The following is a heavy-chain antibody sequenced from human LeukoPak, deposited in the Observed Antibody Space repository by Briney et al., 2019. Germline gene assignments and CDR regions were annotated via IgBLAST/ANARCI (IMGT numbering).Heavy chain of an antibody. CDR2: ISSSSSTI. J-gene: IGHJ5*02. CDR3: ARGGYYDSSGYPPRPFDP. Sequence: RGSLRLSCAASGFTFSSYSMNWVRQAPGKGLEWVSYISSSSSTIYYADSVKGRFTISRDNAKNSLYLQMNSLRAGDTSVCYCARGGYYDSSGYPPRPFDPWGQGTLVTVSS. V-gene: IGHV3-48*01. CDR1: GFTFSSYS. D-gene: IGHD3-22*01.